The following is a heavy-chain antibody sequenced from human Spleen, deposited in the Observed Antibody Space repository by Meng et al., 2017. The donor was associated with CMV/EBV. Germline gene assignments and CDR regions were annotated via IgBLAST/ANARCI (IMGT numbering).Heavy chain of an antibody. Sequence: QVQLQQWGAGLLKPSETLSLTCAVYGGSFSGYYWSWIRQPPGKGLEWIGEINHSGSTNYNPSLKSRVTISVDTSKNQFSLKLSSVTAADTAAYYCARLRGSGYYRWGQGTLVTVSS. CDR1: GGSFSGYY. J-gene: IGHJ5*02. CDR3: ARLRGSGYYR. D-gene: IGHD5-12*01. CDR2: INHSGST. V-gene: IGHV4-34*01.